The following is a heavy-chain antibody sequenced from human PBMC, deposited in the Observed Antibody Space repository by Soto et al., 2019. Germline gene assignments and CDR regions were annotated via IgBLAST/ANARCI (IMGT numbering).Heavy chain of an antibody. Sequence: QVQLVQSGAETKKPGASVKVCCKASGYTFSYNYIHWVRLAPGQGLEWMGWINPKSGGTSHAKKFQGRVIMTRDTSISTVYMELSRLTSDDRAVYYCARRDSSGSFDYWGQGTRVTVAS. V-gene: IGHV1-2*02. CDR3: ARRDSSGSFDY. CDR2: INPKSGGT. CDR1: GYTFSYNY. D-gene: IGHD5-18*01. J-gene: IGHJ4*02.